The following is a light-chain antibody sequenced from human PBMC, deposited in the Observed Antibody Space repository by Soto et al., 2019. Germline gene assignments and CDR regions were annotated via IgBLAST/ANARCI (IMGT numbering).Light chain of an antibody. CDR3: QQYKNWPLT. J-gene: IGKJ4*01. V-gene: IGKV3-15*01. CDR1: QSVSTN. CDR2: GAS. Sequence: EIVMTQSPATLSVSPGGRATLSCRASQSVSTNLAWYQQKPGQAPRLLIYGASTRATGFPARFSGSGSGTDFTLTINSLQSEDFAVYYCQQYKNWPLTFGGGTRVEIK.